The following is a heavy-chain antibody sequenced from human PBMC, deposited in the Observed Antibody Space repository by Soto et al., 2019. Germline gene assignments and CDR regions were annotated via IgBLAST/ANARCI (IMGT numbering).Heavy chain of an antibody. J-gene: IGHJ6*02. D-gene: IGHD3-3*01. CDR1: GYTFTGYY. CDR2: INPNSGGT. Sequence: ASVKVSCKASGYTFTGYYMHWVRQAPGQGLEWMGWINPNSGGTNYAQKFQGRVTMTRDTSISTAYMELSRLRSDDTAVYYCACSYYDFWSGSRHLYYYGMDVWGQGTTVTVSS. V-gene: IGHV1-2*02. CDR3: ACSYYDFWSGSRHLYYYGMDV.